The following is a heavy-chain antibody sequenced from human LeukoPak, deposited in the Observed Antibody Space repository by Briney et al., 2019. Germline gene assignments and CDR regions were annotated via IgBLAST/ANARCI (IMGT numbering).Heavy chain of an antibody. CDR3: ARDGLQQFGRHYFDY. V-gene: IGHV4-59*01. CDR2: IFDSGRA. J-gene: IGHJ4*02. D-gene: IGHD6-13*01. Sequence: SSETMSLTCTVSGGSISSYYWSWIRQPPGKGLEWIGYIFDSGRADYNPSLRSRVSISMAASLNQFFLDLTSVTAADTAVYYCARDGLQQFGRHYFDYWGRGTLVTVSS. CDR1: GGSISSYY.